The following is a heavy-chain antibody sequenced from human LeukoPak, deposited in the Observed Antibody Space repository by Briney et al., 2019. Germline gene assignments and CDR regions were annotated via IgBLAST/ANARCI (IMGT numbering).Heavy chain of an antibody. CDR1: GFTFSSFA. Sequence: GGSLRLSCAASGFTFSSFAMNWVRQAPGKGLEWVSAISGSGGSTYYADSVKGRFTISRDNSKNTLYLEMNSLRCEDTAIYYCAKDGNNWSIDYWGQGTLVTVSS. D-gene: IGHD1-1*01. CDR3: AKDGNNWSIDY. V-gene: IGHV3-23*01. CDR2: ISGSGGST. J-gene: IGHJ4*02.